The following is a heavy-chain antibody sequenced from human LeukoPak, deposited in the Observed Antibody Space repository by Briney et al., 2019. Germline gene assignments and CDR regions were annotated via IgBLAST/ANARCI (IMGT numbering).Heavy chain of an antibody. D-gene: IGHD3-22*01. CDR2: IYPGDSDT. CDR1: GYSFTSYW. CDR3: ARLDDSSGYYLTQPVDY. V-gene: IGHV5-51*01. J-gene: IGHJ4*02. Sequence: GESLKISCKGSGYSFTSYWIGWVRQMPGKGLEWMGIIYPGDSDTRYSPSFQGQVTISADKSISTAYLQWSSLKASDTAMYYCARLDDSSGYYLTQPVDYWGQGTLVTVSS.